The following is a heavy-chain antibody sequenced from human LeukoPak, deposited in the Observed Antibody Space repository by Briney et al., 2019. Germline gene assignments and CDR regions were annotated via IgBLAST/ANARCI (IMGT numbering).Heavy chain of an antibody. D-gene: IGHD4-11*01. CDR3: ARTTYDYNNYGWFDP. Sequence: PSETLSLTCTVSGGSISSYYWSWIRQPPGKGLEWIGYIYYSGSTSYNPSLKSRVTISVDTSKNQFSLKLSSVTAADTAVFYCARTTYDYNNYGWFDPWGQGTLVTVSS. CDR2: IYYSGST. V-gene: IGHV4-59*12. J-gene: IGHJ5*02. CDR1: GGSISSYY.